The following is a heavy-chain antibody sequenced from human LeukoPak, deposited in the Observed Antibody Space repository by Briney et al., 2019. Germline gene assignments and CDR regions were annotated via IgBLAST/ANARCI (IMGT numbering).Heavy chain of an antibody. CDR3: ARDEDQLLRGYFDY. J-gene: IGHJ4*02. CDR2: IIPIFGTA. V-gene: IGHV1-69*13. CDR1: GGTFSSYA. Sequence: ASVKVSCKASGGTFSSYAISWVRQAPGQGLEWMGGIIPIFGTANYAQKFQGRVTITADESTSTAYMELSSLRSEDTAVYYCARDEDQLLRGYFDYWGQGTLVTVSS. D-gene: IGHD2-2*01.